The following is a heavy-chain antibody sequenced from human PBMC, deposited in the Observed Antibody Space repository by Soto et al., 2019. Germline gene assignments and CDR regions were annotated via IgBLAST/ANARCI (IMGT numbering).Heavy chain of an antibody. CDR3: ASGIQLWLRRINNGYSG. CDR1: GGTFSTYA. CDR2: IIPMFGTA. Sequence: QVQLVQSGAEVKKPESSVKVSCKAPGGTFSTYAISWVRQAPGQGLEWMGGIIPMFGTANYAQRCQARVTITADTSTNTVYMELSSLRSEDTAVYFCASGIQLWLRRINNGYSGWGQGTLVTVSS. V-gene: IGHV1-69*14. D-gene: IGHD5-18*01. J-gene: IGHJ4*02.